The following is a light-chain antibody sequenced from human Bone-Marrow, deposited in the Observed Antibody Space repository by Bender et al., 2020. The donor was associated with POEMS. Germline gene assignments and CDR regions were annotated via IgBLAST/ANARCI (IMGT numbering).Light chain of an antibody. V-gene: IGLV2-11*01. CDR3: SAFANGNTVV. Sequence: QSALTQPRSVSGSPGQSVTISCTGTSSDVGSYNYVSWYQHHTGKAPRLMIYGVSSRPSGVSNRFSGSRSGHTASLTISGLQAEDEADYYCSAFANGNTVVFGGGTKLTVL. CDR1: SSDVGSYNY. J-gene: IGLJ2*01. CDR2: GVS.